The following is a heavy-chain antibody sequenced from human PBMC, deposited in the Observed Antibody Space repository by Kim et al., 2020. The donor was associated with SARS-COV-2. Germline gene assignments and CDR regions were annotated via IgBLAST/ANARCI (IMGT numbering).Heavy chain of an antibody. CDR2: NNAGTNT. CDR3: TTAFEY. Sequence: NNAGTNTSYAYSEKCRYPISRDTSKNTVYLQMNSLGAEDTALYYCTTAFEYWGQGTLVTVSS. V-gene: IGHV3-74*03. J-gene: IGHJ4*02.